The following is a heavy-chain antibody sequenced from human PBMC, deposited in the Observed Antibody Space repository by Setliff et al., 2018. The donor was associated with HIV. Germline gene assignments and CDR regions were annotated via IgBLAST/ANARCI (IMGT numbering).Heavy chain of an antibody. CDR3: ARGVSVEGYYYDSSGYPYAH. D-gene: IGHD3-22*01. CDR2: MNPNSGNT. J-gene: IGHJ4*02. V-gene: IGHV1-8*01. CDR1: GYTFTSYD. Sequence: ASVKVSCKASGYTFTSYDINWVRQATGQGLEWMGWMNPNSGNTGYAQKFQGRVTMTRNTSISTAYTELSSLRSEDTAVYYCARGVSVEGYYYDSSGYPYAHWGQGTLVTVSS.